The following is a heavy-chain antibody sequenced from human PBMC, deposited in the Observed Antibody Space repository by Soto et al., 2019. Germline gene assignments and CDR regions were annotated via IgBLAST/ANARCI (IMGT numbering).Heavy chain of an antibody. D-gene: IGHD2-21*02. CDR3: ASCGSDCDY. CDR2: ISHSGST. V-gene: IGHV4-4*02. CDR1: GCSISSNKW. Sequence: QVQLQESGPGLVKPSGTLSLTCAVSGCSISSNKWWTWFRQPPGKGLEWIGAISHSGSTNYKASLKSRATISVDKSKNQFSLNLSSMPAAETAVYYCASCGSDCDYWGQGTLVTVSS. J-gene: IGHJ4*02.